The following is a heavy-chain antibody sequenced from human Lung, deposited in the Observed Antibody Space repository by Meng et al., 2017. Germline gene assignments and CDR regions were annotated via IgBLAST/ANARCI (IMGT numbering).Heavy chain of an antibody. Sequence: VQLVQYGAECKEPGATVRASCKASGYTFPDYWLHWVRRAPGQGLGWMGRINPKSGDTHYAQRFQGRVTMTGDTSISTAYMELSGLRSDDTAMYYCARDEDISAAGKLFSDYWGQGTLVTVSS. CDR2: INPKSGDT. D-gene: IGHD6-13*01. CDR1: GYTFPDYW. V-gene: IGHV1-2*06. J-gene: IGHJ4*02. CDR3: ARDEDISAAGKLFSDY.